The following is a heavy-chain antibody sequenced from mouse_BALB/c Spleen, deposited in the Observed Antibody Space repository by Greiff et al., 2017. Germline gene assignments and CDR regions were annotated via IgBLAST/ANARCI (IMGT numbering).Heavy chain of an antibody. CDR2: ISYSGST. J-gene: IGHJ2*01. CDR1: GYSITSDYA. CDR3: ASGNYRDY. D-gene: IGHD2-1*01. Sequence: VQLKESGPGLVKPSQSLSLTCTVTGYSITSDYAWNWIRQFPGNKLEWMGYISYSGSTSYNPSLKSRISITRDTSKNQFFLQLNSVTTEDTATYYCASGNYRDYWGQGTTLTVSS. V-gene: IGHV3-2*02.